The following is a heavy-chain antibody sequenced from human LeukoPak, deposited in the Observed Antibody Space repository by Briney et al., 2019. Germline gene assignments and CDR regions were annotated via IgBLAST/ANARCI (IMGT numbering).Heavy chain of an antibody. Sequence: GRSLRLSCAASGLTFNTYGMHWIRQAPGKGLEWVAVIWFDGSDEYYADSVKGRFTVSRDNSKNTLYLEMNSLRAEDTAVYYCARDGAPRTRLRWLPSAIDYWGQGTLVTVSS. D-gene: IGHD4-23*01. J-gene: IGHJ4*02. CDR2: IWFDGSDE. CDR3: ARDGAPRTRLRWLPSAIDY. CDR1: GLTFNTYG. V-gene: IGHV3-33*01.